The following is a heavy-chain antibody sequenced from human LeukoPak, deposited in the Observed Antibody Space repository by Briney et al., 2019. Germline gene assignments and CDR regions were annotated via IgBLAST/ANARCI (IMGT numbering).Heavy chain of an antibody. V-gene: IGHV5-51*01. J-gene: IGHJ4*02. Sequence: GGSLKISCKASGYSFTSYWIGWVGQMPGRGLEWMGIIYPGDSDTRYSPSFQGQVTISADKSISNAYLQWSSLKASDTAMYYCARLARGKYYFDYWGQGTLVTVSS. CDR3: ARLARGKYYFDY. CDR2: IYPGDSDT. CDR1: GYSFTSYW. D-gene: IGHD3-10*01.